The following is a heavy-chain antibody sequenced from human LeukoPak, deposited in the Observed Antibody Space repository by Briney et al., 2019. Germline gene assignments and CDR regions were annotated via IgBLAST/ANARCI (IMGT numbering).Heavy chain of an antibody. CDR3: AAVLRFLEWLSLMDV. CDR1: GYSISSGYY. J-gene: IGHJ6*03. D-gene: IGHD3-3*01. Sequence: SETLSLTCTVSGYSISSGYYWGWIRQPAGKGLEWIGRIYTSGSTNYNPSLKSRVTMSVDTSKNQFSPKLSSVTAADTAVYYCAAVLRFLEWLSLMDVWGKGTTVTVSS. V-gene: IGHV4-4*07. CDR2: IYTSGST.